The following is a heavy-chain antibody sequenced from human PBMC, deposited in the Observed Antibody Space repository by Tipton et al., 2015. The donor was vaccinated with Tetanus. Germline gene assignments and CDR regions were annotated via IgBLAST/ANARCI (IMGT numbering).Heavy chain of an antibody. CDR2: IKEDASEI. CDR1: GFSLETFG. J-gene: IGHJ2*01. CDR3: ARTSGYFRSGAYIDV. V-gene: IGHV3-7*03. Sequence: SLRLSCVASGFSLETFGINWVRQAPGKGLEWVANIKEDASEIHYVDSVRGRFTISRDNAENSLFLQMNSLRAEDTAVYYCARTSGYFRSGAYIDVWGRGTLVTVSS. D-gene: IGHD3-10*01.